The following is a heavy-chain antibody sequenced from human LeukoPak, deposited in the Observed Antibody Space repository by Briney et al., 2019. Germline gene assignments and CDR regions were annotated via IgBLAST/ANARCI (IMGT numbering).Heavy chain of an antibody. V-gene: IGHV3-21*01. CDR3: ARVGYSYYFDY. CDR2: ISSSSYI. CDR1: GFTFSSYS. J-gene: IGHJ4*02. D-gene: IGHD5-18*01. Sequence: GGSLRLSCAASGFTFSSYSMNWVRQAPGKGLEWVSSISSSSYIYYADSVKGRFTISRDNAKNSLYLQMNSLRAEDTAVYYCARVGYSYYFDYWGQGTLVTVSS.